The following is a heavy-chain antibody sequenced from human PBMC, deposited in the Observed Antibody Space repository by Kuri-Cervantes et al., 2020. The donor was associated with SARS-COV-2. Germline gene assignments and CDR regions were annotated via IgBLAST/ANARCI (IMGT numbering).Heavy chain of an antibody. J-gene: IGHJ4*01. CDR3: AGASFGLVGACDY. CDR2: VHNSGST. CDR1: GGSISSYY. Sequence: ESLKISCTVSGGSISSYYWSWMRQPPGKGLEWIGYVHNSGSTSFSPSLRSRVTMSIDTSMSQFSLKLYSVTAADTAIYYCAGASFGLVGACDYWGHGTLVTVSS. D-gene: IGHD3/OR15-3a*01. V-gene: IGHV4-59*13.